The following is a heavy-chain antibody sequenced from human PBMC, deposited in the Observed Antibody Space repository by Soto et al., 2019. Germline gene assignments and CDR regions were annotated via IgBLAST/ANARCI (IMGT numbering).Heavy chain of an antibody. CDR3: ARDLTFDHYYGMDV. Sequence: GGSLRLSCAASGFTFSSYAMSWVRQAPGKGLEWVSAISGSGGSTYYADSVKGRFTISRDNSKNTLYLQMNSLRAEDTAVYYCARDLTFDHYYGMDVWGHGTTVTVSS. D-gene: IGHD3-9*01. CDR1: GFTFSSYA. CDR2: ISGSGGST. J-gene: IGHJ6*02. V-gene: IGHV3-23*01.